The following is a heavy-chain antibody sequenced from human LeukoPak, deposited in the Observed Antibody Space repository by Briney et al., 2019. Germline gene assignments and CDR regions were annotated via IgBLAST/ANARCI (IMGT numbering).Heavy chain of an antibody. CDR2: ISSSSSYI. Sequence: GGSLRLSCAASGFTFSSYSMNWVRQAPGKGLEWVSSISSSSSYIYYADSVKGRFTISRDNAKNSLYLQMNSLRAEDTAVYYCARDPQDPAYGFLLPLDVWGKGTTVTVSS. V-gene: IGHV3-21*01. D-gene: IGHD4-17*01. J-gene: IGHJ6*04. CDR1: GFTFSSYS. CDR3: ARDPQDPAYGFLLPLDV.